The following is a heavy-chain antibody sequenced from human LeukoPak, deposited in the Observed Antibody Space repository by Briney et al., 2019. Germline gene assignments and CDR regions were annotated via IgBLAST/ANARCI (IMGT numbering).Heavy chain of an antibody. V-gene: IGHV4-4*07. CDR2: IYTSGST. CDR1: GGSISSYY. Sequence: RTSETLSLTCTVSGGSISSYYWSWIRQPAGKGLEWIGRIYTSGSTNYNPSLKSRVTMSVDTSKNQFSLKLSSVTAADTAVYYCARDQDWNFDYWDQGTLVTVSS. J-gene: IGHJ4*02. D-gene: IGHD3/OR15-3a*01. CDR3: ARDQDWNFDY.